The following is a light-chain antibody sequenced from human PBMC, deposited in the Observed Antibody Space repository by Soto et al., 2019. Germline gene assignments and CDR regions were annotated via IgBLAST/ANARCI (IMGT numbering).Light chain of an antibody. Sequence: DIQMTQSPSTLSASVGDRVTITCRASQSLSNWLAWYQQKPGKAPKLLIFKASTLESGVPSRFSGSGSGTEFTLIISSLQPDDFATYHCQQYDTYPRTFGQGTKVDIK. CDR2: KAS. J-gene: IGKJ1*01. CDR3: QQYDTYPRT. CDR1: QSLSNW. V-gene: IGKV1-5*03.